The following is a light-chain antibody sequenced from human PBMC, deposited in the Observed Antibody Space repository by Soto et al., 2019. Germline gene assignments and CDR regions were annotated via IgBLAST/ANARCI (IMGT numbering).Light chain of an antibody. CDR2: INSDGSH. V-gene: IGLV4-69*01. J-gene: IGLJ2*01. Sequence: QLVLAQSPSASXSLGASVKLTCTLTSGPSSYTIAWHQQQPGRGPRYLMKINSDGSHMKGDGIPARFSGSSSESERHLTISNVQSEDEADYYCQTWDSAIRVFGGGTKLTVL. CDR3: QTWDSAIRV. CDR1: SGPSSYT.